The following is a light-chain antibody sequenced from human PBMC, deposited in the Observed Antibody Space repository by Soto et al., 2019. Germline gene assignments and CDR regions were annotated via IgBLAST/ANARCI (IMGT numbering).Light chain of an antibody. J-gene: IGKJ1*01. V-gene: IGKV3-15*01. CDR2: RAS. Sequence: IVMTQSAANLSVSPGEGASLXCRASQNVYSNIVWYQQTPGEARRPLIYRASTRDTGVPARFSGSGCGTEFTLTISSLQSEDLAVYACLQYHNLWAFGQGTKVDI. CDR3: LQYHNLWA. CDR1: QNVYSN.